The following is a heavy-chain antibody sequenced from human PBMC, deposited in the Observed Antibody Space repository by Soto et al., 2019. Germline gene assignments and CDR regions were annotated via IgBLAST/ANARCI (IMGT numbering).Heavy chain of an antibody. V-gene: IGHV4-59*01. CDR3: ARVGGLAARTFDY. CDR2: IYYSGST. Sequence: PSETLSLTCTVYGGSISDFYWSWIRQPPGKGLEWIGYIYYSGSTNYNPSLKSRVTISVDTSKNQFSLNLRSMSPADTAVYYCARVGGLAARTFDYWGPGTLVTVSS. D-gene: IGHD6-6*01. CDR1: GGSISDFY. J-gene: IGHJ4*02.